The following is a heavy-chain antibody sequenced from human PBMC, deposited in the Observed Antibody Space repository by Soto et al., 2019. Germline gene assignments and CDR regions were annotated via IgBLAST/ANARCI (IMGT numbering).Heavy chain of an antibody. V-gene: IGHV4-30-2*01. CDR1: GGSISSGGYS. J-gene: IGHJ4*02. D-gene: IGHD5-18*01. Sequence: SETLSLTCAVSGGSISSGGYSWSWIRQPPGKGLEWIGYIYHSGSTYYNPSLKSRVTISVDRSKNQFSLKLSSVTAEDTAVYYCAKVGFPYSYGYLFYYWGQGTLVTVSS. CDR3: AKVGFPYSYGYLFYY. CDR2: IYHSGST.